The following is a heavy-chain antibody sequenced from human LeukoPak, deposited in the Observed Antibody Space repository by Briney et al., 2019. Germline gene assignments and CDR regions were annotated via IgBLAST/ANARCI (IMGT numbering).Heavy chain of an antibody. CDR2: IIPIFGTA. V-gene: IGHV1-69*13. D-gene: IGHD5-12*01. J-gene: IGHJ6*02. CDR1: GGTFSSYA. CDR3: ARTQRIVATTPLWADYYYYGMDV. Sequence: SVKVSFTASGGTFSSYAISWVRQAPGQGLEWMGGIIPIFGTANYAQKFQGRVTITADESTSTAYMELSSLRSEDTAVYYCARTQRIVATTPLWADYYYYGMDVWGQGTTVTVSS.